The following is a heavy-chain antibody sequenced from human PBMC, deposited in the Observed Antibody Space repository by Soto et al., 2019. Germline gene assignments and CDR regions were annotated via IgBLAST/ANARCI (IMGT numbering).Heavy chain of an antibody. J-gene: IGHJ5*02. CDR3: AMRTVTSGRGFGP. D-gene: IGHD4-17*01. V-gene: IGHV1-18*04. CDR1: ASTFTGYT. Sequence: QVHLVQSGTEVKEPGASVKVSCKASASTFTGYTINWVRQAPGQGLEWMGWISTFNGNTKYSGNFEGRVTTTTNPSTTTAYMALTSLTFDDTAVYFCAMRTVTSGRGFGPWGQATLVSVPS. CDR2: ISTFNGNT.